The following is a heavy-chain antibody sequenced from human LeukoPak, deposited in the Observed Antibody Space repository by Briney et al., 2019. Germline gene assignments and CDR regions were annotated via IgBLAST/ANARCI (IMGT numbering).Heavy chain of an antibody. CDR2: ISGSGGST. CDR1: GFTFSSYA. J-gene: IGHJ6*03. CDR3: AKGGHCSSTDCHDGRMDV. Sequence: PGGSLRLSCAASGFTFSSYAMSWVRQAPGKGLEWVSAISGSGGSTYYADSVKGRFTISRDNSKNTLYLQMSSLRAEDTAVYSCAKGGHCSSTDCHDGRMDVWGKGTTVTVSS. D-gene: IGHD2-2*01. V-gene: IGHV3-23*01.